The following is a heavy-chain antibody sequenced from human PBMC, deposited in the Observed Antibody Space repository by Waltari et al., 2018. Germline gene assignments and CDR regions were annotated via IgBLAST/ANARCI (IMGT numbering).Heavy chain of an antibody. CDR3: ARDQPRMVSGVWFDP. CDR1: GFTFSTYS. D-gene: IGHD3-10*01. V-gene: IGHV3-48*01. Sequence: EVQLVESGGGLVQPGGSLRLSCAASGFTFSTYSMNWVRQAPGKGLEWVSDSRSSNTIIYYADSVKGRFTISRDDAKNSLYLQMGSLTADDTAVYYCARDQPRMVSGVWFDPWGQGTLVTVSS. CDR2: SRSSNTII. J-gene: IGHJ5*02.